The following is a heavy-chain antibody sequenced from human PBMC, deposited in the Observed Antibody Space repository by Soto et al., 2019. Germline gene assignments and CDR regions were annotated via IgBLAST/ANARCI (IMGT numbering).Heavy chain of an antibody. CDR3: TRLHTYACDY. Sequence: EVQLVESGGGLVQPGGSLKLSCAASGFTFSGSAMHWVRQASGKGLEWVGRIRSKANSYATAYAASVKGRFTISRDDSKNTAYLQMNSLKTEDTAVYYCTRLHTYACDYWAQGTLVTVSS. CDR2: IRSKANSYAT. J-gene: IGHJ4*02. V-gene: IGHV3-73*01. CDR1: GFTFSGSA. D-gene: IGHD2-2*01.